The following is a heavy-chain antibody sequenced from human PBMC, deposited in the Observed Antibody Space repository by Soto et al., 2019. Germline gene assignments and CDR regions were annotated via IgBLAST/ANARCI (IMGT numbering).Heavy chain of an antibody. CDR2: ISSSSYI. J-gene: IGHJ4*02. Sequence: GGSLRLSCAASGFTFSSYSTNWVRQAPGKGLEWVSSISSSSYIYYADSVKGRFTISRDNAKNSLYLQMNSLRAEDTAVYYCARDLAARNFDYWGQGTLVTVSS. CDR3: ARDLAARNFDY. CDR1: GFTFSSYS. V-gene: IGHV3-21*01. D-gene: IGHD6-6*01.